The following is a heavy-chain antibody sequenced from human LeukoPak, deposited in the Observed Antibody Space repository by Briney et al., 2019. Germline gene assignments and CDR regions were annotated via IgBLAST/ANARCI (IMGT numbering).Heavy chain of an antibody. V-gene: IGHV3-21*01. CDR3: ARDLRVVVTAMVFDY. J-gene: IGHJ4*02. D-gene: IGHD2-21*02. Sequence: GGSLRLSCAASGLTFSSYSIDWVRQAPGKGLEWVSSISGGSTYIYYADSVKGRFTISRDNAKNSLYLQMNSLRAEDTAVYYCARDLRVVVTAMVFDYWGQGTLVTVSS. CDR2: ISGGSTYI. CDR1: GLTFSSYS.